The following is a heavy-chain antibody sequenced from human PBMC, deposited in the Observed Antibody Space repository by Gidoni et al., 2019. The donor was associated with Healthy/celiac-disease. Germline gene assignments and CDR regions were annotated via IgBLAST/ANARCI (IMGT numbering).Heavy chain of an antibody. J-gene: IGHJ6*02. CDR2: ISSSSSYI. V-gene: IGHV3-21*01. CDR3: ARDFGRFGYDILTGYYPYYYYGMDV. D-gene: IGHD3-9*01. CDR1: GFTFSSSS. Sequence: EVQLVESGGGLVKPGGSLRLSCAASGFTFSSSSMNWVSQAPGKGLEWVSSISSSSSYIYYADSVKGRFTISRDNAKNSLYLQMNSLRAEDTAVYYCARDFGRFGYDILTGYYPYYYYGMDVWGQGTTVTVSS.